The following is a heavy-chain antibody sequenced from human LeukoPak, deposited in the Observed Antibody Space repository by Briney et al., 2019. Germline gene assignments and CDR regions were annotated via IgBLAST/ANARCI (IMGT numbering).Heavy chain of an antibody. Sequence: KPSQTLSLTCTVSGGSISSGGYSWSWIRQHPGKGLEWIGYIYYSGSTYYNPSLKSRVTISVDTSKNQFSLKLSSVTAADMAVYYCAGEYGGNSGFDPWGQGTLVTVSS. CDR1: GGSISSGGYS. CDR2: IYYSGST. CDR3: AGEYGGNSGFDP. D-gene: IGHD4-23*01. V-gene: IGHV4-31*03. J-gene: IGHJ5*02.